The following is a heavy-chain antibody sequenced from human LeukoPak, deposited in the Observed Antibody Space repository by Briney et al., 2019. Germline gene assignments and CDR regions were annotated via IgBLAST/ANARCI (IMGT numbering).Heavy chain of an antibody. J-gene: IGHJ4*02. V-gene: IGHV3-11*01. Sequence: GGSLRLSCAASGFTFSDYYMSWIRRAPGKGLEWVSYICDSGRTIYYADSVKGRFTIPRDNAKNSVYLQMNNLGAEDTAVYYCARDRLGDYDHSGYYDKWGQGTLVTVSS. CDR1: GFTFSDYY. CDR2: ICDSGRTI. CDR3: ARDRLGDYDHSGYYDK. D-gene: IGHD3-22*01.